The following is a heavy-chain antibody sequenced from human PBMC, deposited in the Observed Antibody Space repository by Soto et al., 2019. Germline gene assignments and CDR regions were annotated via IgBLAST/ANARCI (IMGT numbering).Heavy chain of an antibody. CDR2: ISSSSSTI. J-gene: IGHJ6*02. D-gene: IGHD3-22*01. V-gene: IGHV3-48*02. CDR1: GFTFSSYS. CDR3: ARGDYYDSSGYYTVPKGGYYYGMDV. Sequence: GGSLRLSCAASGFTFSSYSMNWVRQAPGKGLEWVSYISSSSSTIYYADSVKGRFTISRDNAKNSLYLQMNSLRDEDTAVYYWARGDYYDSSGYYTVPKGGYYYGMDVWGQGTTVTVSS.